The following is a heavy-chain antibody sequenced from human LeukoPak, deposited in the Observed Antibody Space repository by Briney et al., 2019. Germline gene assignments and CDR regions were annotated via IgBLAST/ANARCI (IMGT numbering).Heavy chain of an antibody. V-gene: IGHV3-48*04. J-gene: IGHJ6*03. D-gene: IGHD3-3*01. CDR3: ARDLLPRITIFGVVTTGPSVYYMDV. CDR1: GFTFSSYS. Sequence: GGSLRLSCAASGFTFSSYSMNWVRQAPGKGLEWVSYISSSSSTIYYADSVKGRFTISRDNAKNSLYLQMNSLRAEDTAVYYCARDLLPRITIFGVVTTGPSVYYMDVWGKGTTVTVSS. CDR2: ISSSSSTI.